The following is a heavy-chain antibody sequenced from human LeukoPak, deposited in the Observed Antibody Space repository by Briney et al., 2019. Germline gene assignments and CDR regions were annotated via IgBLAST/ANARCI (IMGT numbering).Heavy chain of an antibody. CDR2: ISGSGGST. V-gene: IGHV3-23*01. CDR3: AKDFQFMRSYGLFDY. CDR1: GFTFSSYA. J-gene: IGHJ4*02. Sequence: PGGSLRLSCAASGFTFSSYAMSWVRQAPGKGLEWVSAISGSGGSTYYADSVKGRFTISRDNSKNTLYLQMNSLRAEDTAVYYCAKDFQFMRSYGLFDYWGQGTLVTVSS. D-gene: IGHD5-18*01.